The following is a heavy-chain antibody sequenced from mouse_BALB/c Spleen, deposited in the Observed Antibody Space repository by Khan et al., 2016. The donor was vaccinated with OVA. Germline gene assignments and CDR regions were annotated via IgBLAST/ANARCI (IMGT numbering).Heavy chain of an antibody. V-gene: IGHV3-2*02. CDR3: ARVYGGDFDY. CDR2: ISYSGNT. J-gene: IGHJ2*01. D-gene: IGHD1-1*01. CDR1: GYSITTDYA. Sequence: EVQLQESGPGLVKPSQSLSLTGTVTGYSITTDYAWNWIRQFPGNKLEWMGYISYSGNTKYNPSLKSRISITRDTSKNQFFLQLKSVTTEDTARYYCARVYGGDFDYWGQGTTLTVSS.